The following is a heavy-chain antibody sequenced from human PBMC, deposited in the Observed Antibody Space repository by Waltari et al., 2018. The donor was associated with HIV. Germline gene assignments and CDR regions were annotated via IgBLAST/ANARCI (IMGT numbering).Heavy chain of an antibody. CDR2: IYSVGTR. Sequence: EVQLVETGGGLIQHGGSLRLSCVASGFTVSSSPMSWLRQAPGKGPEWVSVIYSVGTRYYTDSVKGRFTISRDESKNTVNLQLNSLRAEDTAVYYCGRMMVRGVIMTGVDVWGQGTTVIVSS. CDR1: GFTVSSSP. CDR3: GRMMVRGVIMTGVDV. D-gene: IGHD3-10*01. V-gene: IGHV3-53*02. J-gene: IGHJ6*02.